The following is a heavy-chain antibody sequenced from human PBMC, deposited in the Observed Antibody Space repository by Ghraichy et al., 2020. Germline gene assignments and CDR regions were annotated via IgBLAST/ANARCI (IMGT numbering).Heavy chain of an antibody. CDR2: IGGSGDNT. V-gene: IGHV3-23*01. J-gene: IGHJ4*02. CDR1: GFTFSSHA. CDR3: ARDYGDYSLDY. D-gene: IGHD4-17*01. Sequence: GESLNISCAASGFTFSSHAMTWVRQAPGKGLEWVSTIGGSGDNTYYAVSVKARFTISRDFSKNTLYLQMNSVRAEDTAVYYCARDYGDYSLDYWGQGTLVTVSS.